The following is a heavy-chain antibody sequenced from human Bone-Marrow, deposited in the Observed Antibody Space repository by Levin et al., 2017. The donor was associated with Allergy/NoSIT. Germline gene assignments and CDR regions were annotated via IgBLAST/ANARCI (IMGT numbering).Heavy chain of an antibody. V-gene: IGHV5-51*01. CDR2: IYPGDSDT. J-gene: IGHJ5*02. CDR1: GYDITSYW. CDR3: ATSRSSNSNWFDP. D-gene: IGHD6-6*01. Sequence: GESLKISCQGSGYDITSYWIAWVRQMPGKGLEWVGIIYPGDSDTRYSPSSEGQVTISADKSINTAYLQWSSLKASDTAMYYCATSRSSNSNWFDPWGQGTLVTVSS.